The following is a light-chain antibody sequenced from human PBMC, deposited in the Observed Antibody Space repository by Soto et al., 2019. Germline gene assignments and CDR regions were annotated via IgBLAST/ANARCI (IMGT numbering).Light chain of an antibody. CDR2: AAS. Sequence: DIQLTQSPSFLSASVGDRVTITCRASQDINTYLAWYQQKPGKAPKLLIFAASTLKNGVPSRFSGSGSGTEFTVTITSLQPEDFATYYCKQRTSSPITFGQGTRLEIK. J-gene: IGKJ5*01. V-gene: IGKV1-9*01. CDR1: QDINTY. CDR3: KQRTSSPIT.